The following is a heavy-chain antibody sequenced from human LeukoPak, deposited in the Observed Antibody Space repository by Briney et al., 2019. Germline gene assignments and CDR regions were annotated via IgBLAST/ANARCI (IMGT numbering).Heavy chain of an antibody. CDR2: IFYSGAT. D-gene: IGHD1-14*01. V-gene: IGHV4-39*01. Sequence: PSETLSLTCTLSGGSISSGTYFRGWIRQPPGECLEWDCSIFYSGATYYNPSLKSRVTISVDTSKKQFSLKLNSVTAADTAVYYCARHGHKNEYNSPGVDYWGQGTLVTVSS. J-gene: IGHJ4*02. CDR3: ARHGHKNEYNSPGVDY. CDR1: GGSISSGTYF.